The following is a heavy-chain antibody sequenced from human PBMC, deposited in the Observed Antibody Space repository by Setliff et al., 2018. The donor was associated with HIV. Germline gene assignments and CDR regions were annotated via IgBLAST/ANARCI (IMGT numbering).Heavy chain of an antibody. J-gene: IGHJ4*02. CDR1: GFSFRSYA. CDR2: ISGSGDIT. CDR3: AKTQTVITVYGPFDS. Sequence: HPGGSLRLSCAASGFSFRSYAVSWVRQAPGKGLEWVSVISGSGDITYYRESGKGRFTVSRDNSNNTVYLQMNSLRAEDTAMYYCAKTQTVITVYGPFDSWGQGTPVTVSS. V-gene: IGHV3-23*01. D-gene: IGHD4-4*01.